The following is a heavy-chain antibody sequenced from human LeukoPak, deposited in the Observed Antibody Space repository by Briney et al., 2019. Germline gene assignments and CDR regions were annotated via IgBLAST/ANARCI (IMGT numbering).Heavy chain of an antibody. CDR2: ISGSGGST. Sequence: GGSLRLSCAASGFTFSSYAMSGVRQAPGKGLEWVSAISGSGGSTYYADSVKGRFTISRDNSKNTLYLQMNSLRAEDTAVYYCAKVSGSGWWGGENLDYWGQGTLVTVSS. CDR1: GFTFSSYA. CDR3: AKVSGSGWWGGENLDY. V-gene: IGHV3-23*01. D-gene: IGHD6-19*01. J-gene: IGHJ4*02.